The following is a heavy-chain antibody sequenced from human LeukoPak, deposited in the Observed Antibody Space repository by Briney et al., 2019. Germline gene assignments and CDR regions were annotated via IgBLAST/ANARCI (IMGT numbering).Heavy chain of an antibody. Sequence: PGGSLRLSCTPSGFTFGSYAMSWVRHARGKGLEWVSAVSVGGGRTYYADSVKGRFTISRDNSKNTVHLQMNSLRGEDTAVYYCAKVTSWSFDYWGQGTLVTVSS. J-gene: IGHJ4*02. V-gene: IGHV3-23*01. CDR3: AKVTSWSFDY. D-gene: IGHD3-3*01. CDR1: GFTFGSYA. CDR2: VSVGGGRT.